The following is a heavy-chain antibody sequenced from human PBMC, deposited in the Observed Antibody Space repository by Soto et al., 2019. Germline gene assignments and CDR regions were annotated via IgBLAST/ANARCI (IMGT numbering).Heavy chain of an antibody. CDR3: ARGRGYSYGYGSWFDP. J-gene: IGHJ5*02. V-gene: IGHV4-34*01. CDR1: GGSFSGYS. CDR2: VNHSGST. Sequence: SETLSLTCAVYGGSFSGYSWSWIRQPPGKGLEWIGEVNHSGSTNYNPSLKSRVTMSVDTSKNQFSLKLSSVTAADTAVYYCARGRGYSYGYGSWFDPWGQGTLVTVSS. D-gene: IGHD5-18*01.